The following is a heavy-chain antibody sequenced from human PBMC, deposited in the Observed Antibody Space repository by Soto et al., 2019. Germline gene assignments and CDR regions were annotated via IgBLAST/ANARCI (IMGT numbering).Heavy chain of an antibody. Sequence: VQLVESGGGLVQPGGSLRLSCAASGFTFSDHYMSWIRQAPGKGLEWISYINPSGTYTHYADSVKGRFTMSRDNGGNSLFLQMNSLRPEDTALYYCARGHHSKDVWGQGATVTVSS. CDR3: ARGHHSKDV. V-gene: IGHV3-11*06. J-gene: IGHJ6*02. CDR2: INPSGTYT. CDR1: GFTFSDHY.